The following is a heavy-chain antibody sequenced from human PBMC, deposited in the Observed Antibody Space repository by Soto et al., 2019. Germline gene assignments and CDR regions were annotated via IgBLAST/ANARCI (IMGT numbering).Heavy chain of an antibody. J-gene: IGHJ6*02. CDR3: AREHSGYDFYGMDV. Sequence: GGSLRLSCVVSGFTFNSYVMSWVRQAPGKGLEWVSVISASGATTYYADSVKGRFTISRDNSKNTLYLQMNSLRAEDTAVYYCAREHSGYDFYGMDVWGQGTKVTVSS. CDR1: GFTFNSYV. D-gene: IGHD5-12*01. CDR2: ISASGATT. V-gene: IGHV3-23*01.